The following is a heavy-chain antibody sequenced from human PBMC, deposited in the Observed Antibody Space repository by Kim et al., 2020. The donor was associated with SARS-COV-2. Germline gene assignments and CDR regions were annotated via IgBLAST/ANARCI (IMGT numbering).Heavy chain of an antibody. CDR1: GFTFSSYS. J-gene: IGHJ6*03. V-gene: IGHV3-21*01. Sequence: GGSLRLSCAASGFTFSSYSMNWVRQAPGKGLEWVSSISSSSSYIYYADSVKGRFTISRDNAKNSLYLQMNSLRAEDTAVYYCARVYPDIVVVPAAPGRKIATVTRNYYYMDVWGKGTTVTVSS. CDR2: ISSSSSYI. D-gene: IGHD2-2*01. CDR3: ARVYPDIVVVPAAPGRKIATVTRNYYYMDV.